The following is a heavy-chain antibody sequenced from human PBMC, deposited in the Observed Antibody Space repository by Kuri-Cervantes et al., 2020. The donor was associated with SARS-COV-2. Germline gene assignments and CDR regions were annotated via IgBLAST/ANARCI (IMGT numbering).Heavy chain of an antibody. CDR2: INPSGGST. CDR3: ARKSRCSGGCNYGMDV. J-gene: IGHJ6*02. Sequence: ASVKVSCKASGYTFTSYYMHWVRQAPGQGLEWMGIINPSGGSTSYAQKFQGRVTMTRDTSTSTVYMELSSLRSEDTAVYYFARKSRCSGGCNYGMDVWGQGTTVTVSS. CDR1: GYTFTSYY. D-gene: IGHD2-15*01. V-gene: IGHV1-46*01.